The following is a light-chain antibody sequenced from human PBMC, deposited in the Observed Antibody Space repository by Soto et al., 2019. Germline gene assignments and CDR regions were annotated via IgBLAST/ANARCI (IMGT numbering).Light chain of an antibody. V-gene: IGLV2-11*01. J-gene: IGLJ3*02. CDR1: SSDVGDYNY. CDR3: CSYAGSHTPWV. CDR2: DVN. Sequence: QSVLTQPPSASGSLGQSVTIPCTGTSSDVGDYNYVSWYQQHPGKVPKLMIYDVNKWPSGVPDRFSGSKSGNTASLTISGLQAEDEADYHCCSYAGSHTPWVFGGGTKLTVL.